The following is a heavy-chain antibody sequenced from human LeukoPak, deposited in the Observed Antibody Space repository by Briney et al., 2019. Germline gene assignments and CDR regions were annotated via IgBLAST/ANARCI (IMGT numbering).Heavy chain of an antibody. J-gene: IGHJ4*02. Sequence: SETLSLTCTVSGGSISSYYWSWIRQPPGKGLEWIGRIHPSGSTNYNPSLKSRVTISVDTSKNQFSLRLTSVTAADTAVYYCARDHRWELAPDYWGQGALVTVSS. D-gene: IGHD1-26*01. CDR3: ARDHRWELAPDY. CDR2: IHPSGST. CDR1: GGSISSYY. V-gene: IGHV4-4*08.